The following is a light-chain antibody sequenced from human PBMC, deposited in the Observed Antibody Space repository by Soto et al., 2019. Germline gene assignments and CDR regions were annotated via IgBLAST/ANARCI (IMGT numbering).Light chain of an antibody. CDR2: GNN. Sequence: QSVLTQPPAVSGAPGQIITISCNGTRSNIGARYDVHWYQQFPGTAPRFLISGNNFRPSGVPDRFSVSKSDTSVSLAITGLRAEDEADYYCQSYDYKVDGAVFGTGTKLTVL. CDR3: QSYDYKVDGAV. CDR1: RSNIGARYD. J-gene: IGLJ1*01. V-gene: IGLV1-40*01.